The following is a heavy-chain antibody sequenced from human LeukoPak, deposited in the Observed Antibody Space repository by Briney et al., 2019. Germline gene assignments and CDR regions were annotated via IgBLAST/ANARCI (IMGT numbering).Heavy chain of an antibody. D-gene: IGHD2-15*01. CDR1: GFTFSGSA. J-gene: IGHJ3*02. CDR2: IRSKANSYAT. Sequence: GGSLELSCAASGFTFSGSAMHWVRQASGKGLEWVGRIRSKANSYATAYDASVKGRFTISRDDSKNTAYLQMNSLKTEDTAVYYCTGTIAVDAFDIWGQGTMVTVSS. V-gene: IGHV3-73*01. CDR3: TGTIAVDAFDI.